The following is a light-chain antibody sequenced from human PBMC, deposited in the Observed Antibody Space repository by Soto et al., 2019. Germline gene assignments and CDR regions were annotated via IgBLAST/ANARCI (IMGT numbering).Light chain of an antibody. CDR1: QSINNY. V-gene: IGKV3-11*01. Sequence: EIVLTQSPFTLSLSPGERDTLSCRASQSINNYLAWYQQKPGQPPKLLIYDASNRATAIPVRFSGSGSGTDFTLTISSLEPEASAVYSCQYRGNWPPRATFGGGTKVEIK. CDR2: DAS. CDR3: QYRGNWPPRAT. J-gene: IGKJ4*01.